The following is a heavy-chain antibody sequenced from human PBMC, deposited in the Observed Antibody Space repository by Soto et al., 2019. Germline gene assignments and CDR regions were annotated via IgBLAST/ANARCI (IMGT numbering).Heavy chain of an antibody. CDR1: GGSFSGYY. J-gene: IGHJ4*02. CDR3: ARVGQLVVEYYFDY. V-gene: IGHV4-34*01. CDR2: INHSGST. Sequence: QVQLQQWGAGLLKPSETLSLTCAVYGGSFSGYYWSWIRQPPGKGLEWIGEINHSGSTNYTPSLKSRVTISVDTSRNQVSLKRSSVTAADTAVYYCARVGQLVVEYYFDYWCRGTLVTVSS. D-gene: IGHD6-6*01.